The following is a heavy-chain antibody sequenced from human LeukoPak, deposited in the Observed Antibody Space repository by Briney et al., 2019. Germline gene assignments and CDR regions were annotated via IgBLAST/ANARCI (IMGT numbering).Heavy chain of an antibody. CDR2: INHSGST. V-gene: IGHV4-34*01. CDR3: ARLTNGSGSSFDY. J-gene: IGHJ4*02. Sequence: SETLSLTCAVNGGTFSGYYWSWIRQPPGKGLEWIGEINHSGSTNYNPSLKSRVTISVDTSKNQFSLKLSSVTAADTAVYYCARLTNGSGSSFDYWGQGTLVTVSS. CDR1: GGTFSGYY. D-gene: IGHD3-10*01.